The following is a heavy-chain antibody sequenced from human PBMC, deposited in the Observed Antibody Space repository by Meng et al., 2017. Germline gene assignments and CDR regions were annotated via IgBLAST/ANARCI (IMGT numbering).Heavy chain of an antibody. CDR3: ARGFYSSGWNTFDY. D-gene: IGHD6-19*01. V-gene: IGHV4-34*01. CDR2: INHSGST. Sequence: QGQLHKWGAGLLMPLETLSLTCGVYGGSFNGYYWTWIRQPPGKGLEWVGDINHSGSTNYYPSLKSRVTISLDTSKNQFSLKLRSVTAADTAVYFCARGFYSSGWNTFDYWGQGTLVTVSS. J-gene: IGHJ4*02. CDR1: GGSFNGYY.